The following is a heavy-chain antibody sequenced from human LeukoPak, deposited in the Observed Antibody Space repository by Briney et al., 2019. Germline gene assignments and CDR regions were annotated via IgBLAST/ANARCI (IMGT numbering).Heavy chain of an antibody. Sequence: GRSLRLSCAASGFTFSSYAMHWVRQAPGKGLEWVAVISYDGSNKYYADSVKGRFTISRDNSKNTLYLQMNSLRAEDTAVYYCARPAAGGYYYYYYMDVWGKGTTVTVSS. J-gene: IGHJ6*03. V-gene: IGHV3-30*04. D-gene: IGHD6-13*01. CDR2: ISYDGSNK. CDR3: ARPAAGGYYYYYYMDV. CDR1: GFTFSSYA.